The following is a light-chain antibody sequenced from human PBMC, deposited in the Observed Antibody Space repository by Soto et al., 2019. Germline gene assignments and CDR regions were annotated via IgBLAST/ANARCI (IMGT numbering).Light chain of an antibody. V-gene: IGKV3-20*01. Sequence: EIVLTQSPGPLSLSPGERATLSCRASQSVSSTYIAWYQQNPGQAPRLLIYGASSRATGIPDRFSGSGSGTDFTLTISRLEPEDFAVYFWQQYGRSTPFTFGQGTKVEIK. CDR1: QSVSSTY. CDR3: QQYGRSTPFT. J-gene: IGKJ2*01. CDR2: GAS.